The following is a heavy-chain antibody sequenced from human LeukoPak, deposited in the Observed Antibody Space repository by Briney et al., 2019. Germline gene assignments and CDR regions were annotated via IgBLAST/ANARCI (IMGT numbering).Heavy chain of an antibody. V-gene: IGHV4-59*08. D-gene: IGHD6-6*01. Sequence: KSSETLSLTCTVSGGLIRTYYWSWIRQPPGKGLEYIGYIYSSGNTNYNPSLESRVTISVDTSKNQFSLKLSSVTAADTAVYYCARLSLGTYYYGMDVWGQGTTVTVSS. CDR1: GGLIRTYY. J-gene: IGHJ6*02. CDR2: IYSSGNT. CDR3: ARLSLGTYYYGMDV.